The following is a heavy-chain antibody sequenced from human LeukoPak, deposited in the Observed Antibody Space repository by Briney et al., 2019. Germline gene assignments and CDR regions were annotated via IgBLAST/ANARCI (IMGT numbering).Heavy chain of an antibody. V-gene: IGHV1-18*01. Sequence: GASVKVSCKASGYSFIKYGISWVRQAPGQGLEWMGWISTYDGSTNYAQNLQGRVTMTTDTSTSTAYMELRSLTSDDTAVYYCARAVPAIPSEKYYFDYWGQGTLVTVSS. D-gene: IGHD2-2*01. J-gene: IGHJ4*02. CDR2: ISTYDGST. CDR1: GYSFIKYG. CDR3: ARAVPAIPSEKYYFDY.